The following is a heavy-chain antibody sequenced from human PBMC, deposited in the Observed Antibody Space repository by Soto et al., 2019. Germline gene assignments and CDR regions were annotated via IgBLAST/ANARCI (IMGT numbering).Heavy chain of an antibody. D-gene: IGHD3-10*01. J-gene: IGHJ4*02. CDR3: ARHPGPMVRGVVGFDY. CDR2: IYYSGST. V-gene: IGHV4-39*01. Sequence: QLQLQESGPGLVKPSETLSLTCTVSGGSISSSSYYWGWIRQSPGKGLEWIGSIYYSGSTYYNPSLKSRVTISVDTSKNQFSLKLSSVTAADTAVYYCARHPGPMVRGVVGFDYWGQGTLVTVSS. CDR1: GGSISSSSYY.